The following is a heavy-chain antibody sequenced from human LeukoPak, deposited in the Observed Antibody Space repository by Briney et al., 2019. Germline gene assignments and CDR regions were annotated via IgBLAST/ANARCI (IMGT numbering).Heavy chain of an antibody. D-gene: IGHD2-15*01. CDR2: ISWNSGSI. Sequence: GGSLRLSCAASGFTFDDYAMHWVRQAPGKGLEWVSGISWNSGSIGYADSVKGRFTISRDNAKNSLYLQMNSLRAEDTALYYCAKGATDEPTGAFCSGGSCFYYYYYMDVWGKGTTVTVSS. CDR1: GFTFDDYA. V-gene: IGHV3-9*01. J-gene: IGHJ6*03. CDR3: AKGATDEPTGAFCSGGSCFYYYYYMDV.